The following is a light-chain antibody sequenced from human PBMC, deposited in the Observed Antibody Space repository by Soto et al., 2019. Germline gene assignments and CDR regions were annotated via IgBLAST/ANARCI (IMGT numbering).Light chain of an antibody. J-gene: IGLJ2*01. CDR3: SSYAGKSVV. V-gene: IGLV2-8*01. CDR1: SRDVGAYRY. CDR2: EIS. Sequence: QSALTQPPSASGSPGQSVTISCTGTSRDVGAYRYVSWYQQHTGKAPKLMIYEISKRPSGVPDRFSGSKSDNTASLTVSGLQAEDEADYHCSSYAGKSVVFGGGTKLTVL.